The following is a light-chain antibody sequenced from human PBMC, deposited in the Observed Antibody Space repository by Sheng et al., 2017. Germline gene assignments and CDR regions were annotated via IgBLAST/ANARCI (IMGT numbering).Light chain of an antibody. V-gene: IGKV1-33*01. Sequence: DIQMTQSPSSLSASVGDRVTITCQASQDISSHLNWHQQKPGKAPKVLIYDVSNLQTGVPSRFSGSGYGTDFTLTIRSLHPEDVATYYCQQYEDLPSFGGGTKVEIK. CDR2: DVS. J-gene: IGKJ4*01. CDR3: QQYEDLPS. CDR1: QDISSH.